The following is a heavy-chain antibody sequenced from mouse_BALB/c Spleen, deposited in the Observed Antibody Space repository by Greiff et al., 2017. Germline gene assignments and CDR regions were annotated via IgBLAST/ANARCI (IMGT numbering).Heavy chain of an antibody. CDR3: ETSVKENDGDVVIAN. D-gene: IGHD2-3*01. V-gene: IGHV1-74*01. J-gene: IGHJ3*01. CDR2: IHPSDSET. CDR1: GYSFTSYW. Sequence: VQLQQPGAELVRPGASVKLSCKASGYSFTSYWMNWVKQRSGQGLEWIGMIHPSDSETRFIQKFKDKATVTVDKSSSTACMQLSSPTSENSAVYDCETSVKENDGDVVIANGGQGALVTVSA.